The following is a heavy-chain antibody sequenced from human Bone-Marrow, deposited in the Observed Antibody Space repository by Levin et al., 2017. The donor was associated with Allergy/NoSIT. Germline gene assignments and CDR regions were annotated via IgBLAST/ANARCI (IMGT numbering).Heavy chain of an antibody. V-gene: IGHV1-18*01. CDR2: ISAFNDDT. CDR3: ARDWKAEPDWLGP. J-gene: IGHJ5*02. Sequence: ASVKVSCKASGYMFTNYGISWVRQAPGQGLEWMGWISAFNDDTNYAQKFKGRVTVTTDTATNTTYMQLTSLRYDDTAVYYCARDWKAEPDWLGPWGQGTLVTVSS. CDR1: GYMFTNYG. D-gene: IGHD1-14*01.